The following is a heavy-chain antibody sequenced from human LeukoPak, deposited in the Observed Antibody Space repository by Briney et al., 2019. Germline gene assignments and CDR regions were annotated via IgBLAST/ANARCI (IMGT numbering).Heavy chain of an antibody. CDR1: GGSISSYY. V-gene: IGHV4-59*01. Sequence: SETLSLTCTVSGGSISSYYWSWIRQPPGKGLEWIGYIYYSGSTNYNPSLKSRVTISVDTSKNQFSLKLSSVIAAGTAVYYCASHSGSYAYFDYWGQGTLVTVSS. J-gene: IGHJ4*02. CDR2: IYYSGST. D-gene: IGHD1-26*01. CDR3: ASHSGSYAYFDY.